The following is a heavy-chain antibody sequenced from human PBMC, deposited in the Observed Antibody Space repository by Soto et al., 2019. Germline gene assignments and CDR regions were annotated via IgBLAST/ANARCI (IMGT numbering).Heavy chain of an antibody. D-gene: IGHD1-1*01. CDR3: ARGKGMEENYYYYGMDV. CDR1: GYTFSTYA. Sequence: ASVKVSCKASGYTFSTYALHWVRQAPGQGLEWMGWINGGNGHTRYSQKFKDRVTISRDTPASTAYMELSGLRSEDTAVYYCARGKGMEENYYYYGMDVWGQGTTVTVSS. V-gene: IGHV1-3*01. J-gene: IGHJ6*02. CDR2: INGGNGHT.